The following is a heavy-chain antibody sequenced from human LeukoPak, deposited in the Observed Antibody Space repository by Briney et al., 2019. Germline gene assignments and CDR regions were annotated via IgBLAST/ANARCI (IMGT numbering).Heavy chain of an antibody. V-gene: IGHV3-7*01. CDR2: IKQDGSEK. J-gene: IGHJ4*02. CDR3: ARLDGYDPIKFDY. D-gene: IGHD5-12*01. CDR1: AFTVTSYW. Sequence: PGGSLTPSCPASAFTVTSYWTGWARHDPGGGRGWAANIKQDGSEKYYVDPVKGRFTIQRDNAKNSLYLQMNSLRAEDTAVYYCARLDGYDPIKFDYWGQGTLVTVSS.